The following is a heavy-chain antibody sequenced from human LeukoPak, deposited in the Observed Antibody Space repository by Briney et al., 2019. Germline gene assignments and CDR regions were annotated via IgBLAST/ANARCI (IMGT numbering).Heavy chain of an antibody. D-gene: IGHD6-25*01. J-gene: IGHJ6*03. Sequence: GGALRLSCAASGFTFSIYAMSWVRQAPGKGLEWVSAISGSGGTAYYADSVKGRFTISRDNSKNTLYLQMNSLRAEDTAVYYCAKPKRSLYYMDVWGKGTTVTVSS. CDR2: ISGSGGTA. V-gene: IGHV3-23*01. CDR3: AKPKRSLYYMDV. CDR1: GFTFSIYA.